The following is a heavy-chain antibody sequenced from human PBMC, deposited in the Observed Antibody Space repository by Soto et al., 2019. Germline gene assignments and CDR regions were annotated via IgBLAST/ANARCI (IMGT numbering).Heavy chain of an antibody. J-gene: IGHJ4*02. V-gene: IGHV3-30*18. CDR1: TGTFSNYG. D-gene: IGHD4-17*01. Sequence: QVHLVESGGGVVQPGRSQRLSCAASTGTFSNYGMHWVRQAPGKGLEWVAVISHDGSYTSYADSVKGRFTISRDNSKNTLFLQMNSLRAEDSGVYYCAKDRPPYGNFAPRFDYWDQGTLVIVSS. CDR3: AKDRPPYGNFAPRFDY. CDR2: ISHDGSYT.